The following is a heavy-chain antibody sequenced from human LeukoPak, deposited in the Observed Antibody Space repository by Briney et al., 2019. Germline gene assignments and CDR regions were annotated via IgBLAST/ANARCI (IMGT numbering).Heavy chain of an antibody. CDR2: IYYSGST. D-gene: IGHD6-13*01. Sequence: PSETLSLTCTVSGGSIGSSSYYWGWIRQPPGKGLEWIGSIYYSGSTYYNPSLKSRVTISVDTSKNQFSLKLSSVTAADTAVYYCATQIAAAGLSLGGDAFDIWGQGTMVTVSS. CDR1: GGSIGSSSYY. J-gene: IGHJ3*02. CDR3: ATQIAAAGLSLGGDAFDI. V-gene: IGHV4-39*01.